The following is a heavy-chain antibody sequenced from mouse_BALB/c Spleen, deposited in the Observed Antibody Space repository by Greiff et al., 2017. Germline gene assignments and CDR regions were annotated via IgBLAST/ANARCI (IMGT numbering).Heavy chain of an antibody. J-gene: IGHJ3*01. V-gene: IGHV5-6-5*01. CDR3: ATTRWFAY. Sequence: EVQLVESGGGLVKPGGSLKLSCAASGFTFSSYAMSWVRQTPEKRLEWVASISSGGSTYYPDSVKGRFTISRDNARNILYLQMSSLRSEDTAMYYCATTRWFAYWGQGTLVTVSA. CDR2: ISSGGST. D-gene: IGHD2-1*01. CDR1: GFTFSSYA.